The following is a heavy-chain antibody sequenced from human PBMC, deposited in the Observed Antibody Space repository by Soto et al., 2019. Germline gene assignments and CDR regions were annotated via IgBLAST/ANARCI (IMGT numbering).Heavy chain of an antibody. CDR3: ARGRKSNNWKRVDY. D-gene: IGHD1-1*01. CDR2: MYAAGST. J-gene: IGHJ4*02. Sequence: EVQLVESGGGLVQPGGSLRLSCAVTGFTISSNYMNWVRQAPGKGLEWVSVMYAAGSTYYEDSVKGRFNISRDNSKNTVYLQRNSLRGEDTAGDYCARGRKSNNWKRVDYWGQGTLVTVSS. CDR1: GFTISSNY. V-gene: IGHV3-66*01.